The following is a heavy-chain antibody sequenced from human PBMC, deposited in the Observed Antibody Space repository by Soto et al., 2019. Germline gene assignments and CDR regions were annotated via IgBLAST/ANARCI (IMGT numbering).Heavy chain of an antibody. J-gene: IGHJ4*02. V-gene: IGHV3-30*03. CDR2: ISYDGSSK. CDR3: ARDLPDGSGYSQGFDY. D-gene: IGHD3-22*01. CDR1: GFTFSRSG. Sequence: QVQLVESGGGVVQPGRSLRLSCVVSGFTFSRSGMHWVRQAPGKGLEWVAVISYDGSSKDYADSVKGRFTISRDNSKSTLYLQMDSLRAEDTAVFYCARDLPDGSGYSQGFDYCGQGTLVTVSS.